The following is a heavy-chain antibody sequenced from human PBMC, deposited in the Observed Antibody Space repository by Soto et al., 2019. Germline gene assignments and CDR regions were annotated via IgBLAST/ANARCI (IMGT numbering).Heavy chain of an antibody. V-gene: IGHV3-15*01. CDR2: IKSKTDGGTT. CDR3: TTDIIKQGPATAISPPP. J-gene: IGHJ5*02. CDR1: GFTFSNAW. Sequence: EVQLVESGGGLVKPGGSLRLSCAASGFTFSNAWMSWVRQAPGKGLEWVGRIKSKTDGGTTDYAAPVKGRFTISRDDSKNTLYLQMNSLKTEDTAVYYCTTDIIKQGPATAISPPPWGQGTLVTVSS. D-gene: IGHD2-2*02.